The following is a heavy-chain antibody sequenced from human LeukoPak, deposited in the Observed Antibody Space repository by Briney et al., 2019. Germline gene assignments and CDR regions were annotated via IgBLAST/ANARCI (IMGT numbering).Heavy chain of an antibody. Sequence: GGSLRLSCVACRFSFCSYEMNWVRQAPGKGLEWLSYISSSGSAIFYADSVKGRFTISRDNAKNSLYLQMNRLRAEDTAVYYCARGRAGYSSSWGIWGQGTMVTVSS. V-gene: IGHV3-48*03. CDR2: ISSSGSAI. CDR1: RFSFCSYE. CDR3: ARGRAGYSSSWGI. D-gene: IGHD6-13*01. J-gene: IGHJ3*02.